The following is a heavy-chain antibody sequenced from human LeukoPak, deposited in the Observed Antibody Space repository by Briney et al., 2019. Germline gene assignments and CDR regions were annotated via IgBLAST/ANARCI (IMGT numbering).Heavy chain of an antibody. CDR3: ARDQYDTWSRRGNFDS. CDR1: GFTFGKYW. Sequence: PGGSLRLSCVASGFTFGKYWMSWVRQAPGKGLEWVANIKLDGSEKYYVDSVKGRFTISRDNTKNSLYLQMDSLRVEDTAVFYCARDQYDTWSRRGNFDSWGQGTLVIVSS. V-gene: IGHV3-7*03. D-gene: IGHD3-3*01. J-gene: IGHJ4*02. CDR2: IKLDGSEK.